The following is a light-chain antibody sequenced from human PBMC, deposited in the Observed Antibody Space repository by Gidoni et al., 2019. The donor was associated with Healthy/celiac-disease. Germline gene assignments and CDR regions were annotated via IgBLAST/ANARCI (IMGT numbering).Light chain of an antibody. Sequence: IQTTHSPPSLSPSVGDRVTITCRESQSISSYLNWYQQKPGKAHKLMIYDAYSLQSGVTSRFSGSGSGTDFTITISSVQPEDFATYYCQQSYSTPRTFXQXTKVEIK. V-gene: IGKV1-39*01. CDR2: DAY. CDR1: QSISSY. CDR3: QQSYSTPRT. J-gene: IGKJ1*01.